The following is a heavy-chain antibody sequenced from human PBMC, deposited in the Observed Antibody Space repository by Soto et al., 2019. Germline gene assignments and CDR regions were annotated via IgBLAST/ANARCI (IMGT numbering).Heavy chain of an antibody. J-gene: IGHJ2*01. D-gene: IGHD1-26*01. CDR3: AHRGGGIVDWYFDL. V-gene: IGHV2-5*02. Sequence: QITLNESGPTLVKPTQTLTLTCTFSGFSLGTYGVGVGWIRQPPGKALEWLALIYWDDDKRYSPSLKSRLTMTKDTSKRPVFLTLTNTDPVDTATYYCAHRGGGIVDWYFDLWGRGTPVIVSS. CDR1: GFSLGTYGVG. CDR2: IYWDDDK.